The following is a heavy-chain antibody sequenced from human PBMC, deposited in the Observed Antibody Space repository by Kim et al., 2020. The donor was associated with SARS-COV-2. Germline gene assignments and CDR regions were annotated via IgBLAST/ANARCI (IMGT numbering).Heavy chain of an antibody. CDR3: ARAHLPGAYCGGDCYSPYYYGMDV. V-gene: IGHV5-51*01. CDR1: GYSFTSYW. Sequence: GESLKISCKGSGYSFTSYWIGWVRQMPGKGLEWMGIIYPGDSDTRYSPSFQGQVTISADKSISTAYLQWSSLKASDTAMYYCARAHLPGAYCGGDCYSPYYYGMDVWGQGTTVTVSS. J-gene: IGHJ6*02. CDR2: IYPGDSDT. D-gene: IGHD2-21*02.